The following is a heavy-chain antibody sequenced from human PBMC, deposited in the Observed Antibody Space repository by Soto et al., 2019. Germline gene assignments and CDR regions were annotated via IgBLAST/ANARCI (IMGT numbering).Heavy chain of an antibody. D-gene: IGHD5-12*01. CDR2: ISGSGGST. J-gene: IGHJ6*02. Sequence: GGSLRLSCAASGFTFSSYAMSWVRQAPGKGLEWVSAISGSGGSTYYADSVKGRFTISRDNSKNTLYLQMNSLRAEDTAVYYCARDMGLQFYYYGMDVWGQGTTVTVSS. V-gene: IGHV3-23*01. CDR3: ARDMGLQFYYYGMDV. CDR1: GFTFSSYA.